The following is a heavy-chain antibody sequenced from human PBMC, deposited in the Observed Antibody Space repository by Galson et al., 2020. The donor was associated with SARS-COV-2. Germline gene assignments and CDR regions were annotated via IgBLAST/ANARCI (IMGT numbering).Heavy chain of an antibody. CDR2: ISYDGSNK. Sequence: GESLKISCAASGFTFSSYAMHWVRQAPGKGLEWVAVISYDGSNKYYADSVKGRFTISRDNSKNTLYLQMNSLRAEDTAVYYCARVLVQDYNGMDVWGQGTTVTVSS. D-gene: IGHD2-8*02. V-gene: IGHV3-30*04. CDR3: ARVLVQDYNGMDV. J-gene: IGHJ6*02. CDR1: GFTFSSYA.